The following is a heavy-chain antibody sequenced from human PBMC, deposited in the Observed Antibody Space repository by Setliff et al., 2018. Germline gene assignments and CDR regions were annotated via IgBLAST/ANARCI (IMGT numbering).Heavy chain of an antibody. CDR3: ARYIPSAGCFDP. CDR1: GGSISSGSYY. V-gene: IGHV4-61*02. CDR2: LHTSGST. Sequence: SETLSLTCAVSGGSISSGSYYWSWIRQPAGKGLEWVGRLHTSGSTNYNPSLKSRVTISVDTSKKQLSLMLTSVTAADTAVYYCARYIPSAGCFDPWGQGALVTVSS. D-gene: IGHD2-21*01. J-gene: IGHJ5*02.